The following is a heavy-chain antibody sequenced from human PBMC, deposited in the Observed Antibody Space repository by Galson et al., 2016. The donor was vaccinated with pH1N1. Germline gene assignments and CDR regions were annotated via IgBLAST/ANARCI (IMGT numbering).Heavy chain of an antibody. CDR1: GYSFTRYW. J-gene: IGHJ3*02. CDR2: VNPGGSTI. V-gene: IGHV5-51*03. CDR3: ARQYAFGDYRGDAFDI. D-gene: IGHD4-17*01. Sequence: QSGAEVTKPGESLKISCKASGYSFTRYWIAWVRQVPGKGLEWVGVVNPGGSTIRYSPPFHGQVTIQSDKSINTAYLQWISLKASDTATYYCARQYAFGDYRGDAFDIWGQGTMVIVSS.